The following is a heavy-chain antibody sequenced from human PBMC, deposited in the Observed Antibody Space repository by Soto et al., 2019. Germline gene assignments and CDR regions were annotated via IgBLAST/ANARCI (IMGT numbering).Heavy chain of an antibody. D-gene: IGHD6-6*01. CDR2: IYWNDDK. Sequence: SGPTLVKPTQTLTLTCTFSGFSLSTSGVGVGWIRQPPGKALEWLALIYWNDDKRYSPSLKNRVTITKDTSKNQVVLTMTNMDPVDTATYYCAHSGIAARATNFDYWGQGTLVTVSS. V-gene: IGHV2-5*01. CDR3: AHSGIAARATNFDY. J-gene: IGHJ4*02. CDR1: GFSLSTSGVG.